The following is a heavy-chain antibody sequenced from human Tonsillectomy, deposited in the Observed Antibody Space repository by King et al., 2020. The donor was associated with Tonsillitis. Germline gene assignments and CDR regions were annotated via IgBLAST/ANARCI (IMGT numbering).Heavy chain of an antibody. CDR1: GYTFNMYG. CDR2: INTKTGNP. Sequence: QLVQSGSELKKPGASVKISCKASGYTFNMYGIDWVRQAPGQGLEWVGWINTKTGNPTYAQDFKGRFVFSLDTSVSTAYLQIDSLKAEDTAVYFCARDKELYFDYWGQGALVTVSA. D-gene: IGHD1-7*01. V-gene: IGHV7-4-1*01. CDR3: ARDKELYFDY. J-gene: IGHJ4*01.